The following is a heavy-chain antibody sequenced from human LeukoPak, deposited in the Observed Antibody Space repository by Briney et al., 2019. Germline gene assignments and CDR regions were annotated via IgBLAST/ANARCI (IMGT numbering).Heavy chain of an antibody. CDR3: AKRIDCSGGSCYSGFDY. CDR1: GFTFSSYA. Sequence: GGSLRLSCAASGFTFSSYAMSWVRQAPGKGLGWGSGTSNIGGTTYYADSVRGRSTISRDNSKNTLYLQMNSLRAEDTAVYYCAKRIDCSGGSCYSGFDYWGQGTLVTVSS. V-gene: IGHV3-23*01. D-gene: IGHD2-15*01. CDR2: TSNIGGTT. J-gene: IGHJ4*02.